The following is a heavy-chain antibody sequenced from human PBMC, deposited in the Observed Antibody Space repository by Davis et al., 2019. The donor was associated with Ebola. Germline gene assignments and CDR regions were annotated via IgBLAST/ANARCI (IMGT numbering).Heavy chain of an antibody. V-gene: IGHV3-30*03. CDR2: ISYDGSKK. Sequence: PGGSLRLSCAASGFTFSSYGMHWVRQAPGKGLEWVAVISYDGSKKYYADSVKGRFTISRDNSKNTLYLQMNSLRAEDTAVYYCARDYRPYSSSCYDAFDIWGQGTMVTVSS. CDR1: GFTFSSYG. CDR3: ARDYRPYSSSCYDAFDI. J-gene: IGHJ3*02. D-gene: IGHD6-13*01.